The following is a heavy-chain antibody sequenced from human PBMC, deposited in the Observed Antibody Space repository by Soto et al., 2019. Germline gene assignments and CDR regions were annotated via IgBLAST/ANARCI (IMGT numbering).Heavy chain of an antibody. CDR2: IIPIFGTA. CDR1: GDTFNRYA. D-gene: IGHD3-3*01. J-gene: IGHJ4*02. Sequence: QVQLEQSGAEVKTLGSSVKVSCKASGDTFNRYAISWVRQAPGQGLEWMGGIIPIFGTANYAPQFQDRVAISADESTTTAYMELTSLKSEDTAVYFCARGARFLEWLSFDLWGQGTLVTVSS. CDR3: ARGARFLEWLSFDL. V-gene: IGHV1-69*13.